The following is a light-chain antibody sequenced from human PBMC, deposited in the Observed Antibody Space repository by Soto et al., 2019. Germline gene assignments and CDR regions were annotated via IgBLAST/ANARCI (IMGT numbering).Light chain of an antibody. CDR3: SAHTHRNTYV. CDR2: EVT. Sequence: QSALTQPPSVSGSPGQSVTISCTGTSSDVGNYNRVSWYQQPPGTAPKLIIYEVTNRPSGVPDRFSGSKSGNTASLTISGLLPEDEADYYCSAHTHRNTYVFGSGTKLTVL. CDR1: SSDVGNYNR. V-gene: IGLV2-18*02. J-gene: IGLJ1*01.